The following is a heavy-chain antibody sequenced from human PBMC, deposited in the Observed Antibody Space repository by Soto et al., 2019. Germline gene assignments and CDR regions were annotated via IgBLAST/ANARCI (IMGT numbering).Heavy chain of an antibody. Sequence: GSLRLSCAASGFTFSTYAMSWVRQSPQKGLEWVSTISSSGETTYYADSVKGRFTISRDSSKNTLDLQMNSLRAEDTALYYCTKGRMAVAVAYFDSWGQGTLVTVSS. CDR3: TKGRMAVAVAYFDS. CDR2: ISSSGETT. J-gene: IGHJ4*02. D-gene: IGHD6-19*01. CDR1: GFTFSTYA. V-gene: IGHV3-23*01.